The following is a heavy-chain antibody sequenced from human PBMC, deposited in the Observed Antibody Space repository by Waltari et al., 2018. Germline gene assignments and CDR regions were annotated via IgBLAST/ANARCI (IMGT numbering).Heavy chain of an antibody. V-gene: IGHV3-74*01. CDR3: ARDRGTATPLDP. D-gene: IGHD3-10*01. CDR2: ITTDKTNT. J-gene: IGHJ5*02. Sequence: EVQVVESGGGLVQPGGSLRLSCVASGFTFSSHWMHWVRQVPGKGLEWDSRITTDKTNTEDADAVKGRFTVSRDNAKNTVYLQMTSVRAEDTGIYYCARDRGTATPLDPWGQGTVVTVSS. CDR1: GFTFSSHW.